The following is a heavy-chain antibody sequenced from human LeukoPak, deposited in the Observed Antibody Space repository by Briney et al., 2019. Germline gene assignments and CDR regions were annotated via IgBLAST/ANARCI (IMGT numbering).Heavy chain of an antibody. V-gene: IGHV4-34*01. J-gene: IGHJ3*02. CDR2: INHSGST. Sequence: SETLSLTCAVYGGSFSGYYWSWICQPPGKGLEWIGEINHSGSTNYNPSLKSRVTISVDTSKNQFSLKLNSVTAADTAVYYCARYRNEALFAFDIWGQGTMVTVSS. D-gene: IGHD1-14*01. CDR3: ARYRNEALFAFDI. CDR1: GGSFSGYY.